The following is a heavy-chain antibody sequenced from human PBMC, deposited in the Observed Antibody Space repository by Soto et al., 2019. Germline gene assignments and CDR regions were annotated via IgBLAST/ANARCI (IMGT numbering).Heavy chain of an antibody. J-gene: IGHJ3*01. CDR3: AKRTGAVSGAFHV. CDR2: VIPSGETT. D-gene: IGHD3-10*01. V-gene: IGHV3-23*01. Sequence: GGSLRLSCAASGFTLANYAMTWVRQAPGKGLEWVSSVIPSGETTFYRDSVRGRFTISRDNSKSTLYLQMNSLRAEDTAIYYCAKRTGAVSGAFHVWVQGTMVTVSS. CDR1: GFTLANYA.